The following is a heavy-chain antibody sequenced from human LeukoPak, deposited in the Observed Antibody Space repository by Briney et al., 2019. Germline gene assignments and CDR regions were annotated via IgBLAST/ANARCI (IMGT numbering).Heavy chain of an antibody. D-gene: IGHD1-26*01. CDR3: AKNLNIYSGCNLHS. CDR1: GFTFSDYA. V-gene: IGHV3-23*01. J-gene: IGHJ4*02. CDR2: IGAGGGTT. Sequence: PGGSLRLSCAASGFTFSDYAMSWVRQRPGKGLEWVSAIGAGGGTTYYADSVKGRFTISRDNSKNTLYLQMNSLRADDTAVHYCAKNLNIYSGCNLHSWGQGTLVTVSS.